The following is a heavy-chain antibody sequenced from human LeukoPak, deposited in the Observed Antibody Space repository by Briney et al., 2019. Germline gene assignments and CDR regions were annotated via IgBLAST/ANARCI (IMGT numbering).Heavy chain of an antibody. D-gene: IGHD5-18*01. J-gene: IGHJ4*02. CDR1: GGSFSGYY. V-gene: IGHV4-34*01. Sequence: SETLSLTCAVYGGSFSGYYWSWIRQPPGKGLEWIGEINHSGSTNYNPSLKSRVTISVDTSKNQSSLKLSSVTAADTAVYYCAMRGYSYGPIDYWGQGTLVTVSS. CDR2: INHSGST. CDR3: AMRGYSYGPIDY.